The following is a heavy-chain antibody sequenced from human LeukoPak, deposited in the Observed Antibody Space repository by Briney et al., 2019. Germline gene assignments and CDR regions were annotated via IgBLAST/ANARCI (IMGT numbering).Heavy chain of an antibody. CDR1: GFTFSSYG. V-gene: IGHV3-30*03. J-gene: IGHJ6*02. D-gene: IGHD3-22*01. Sequence: GGPLRLSCAASGFTFSSYGMHWVRQAPGKGLEWVAVISYDGSNKYYADSVKGRFTISRDNSKNTLYLQMNSLRAEDTAVYYCARGLGTYSSWYFFYGLDVWGQGTTVTVS. CDR3: ARGLGTYSSWYFFYGLDV. CDR2: ISYDGSNK.